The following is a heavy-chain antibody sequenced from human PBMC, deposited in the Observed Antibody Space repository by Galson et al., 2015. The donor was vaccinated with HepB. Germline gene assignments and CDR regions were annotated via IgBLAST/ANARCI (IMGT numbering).Heavy chain of an antibody. CDR1: GFNFYNFE. Sequence: SLRLSCAASGFNFYNFEMNWIHQAPGRGLEWISYITSTGSRKFYADGVKGRFTMSRDNGKGLIFLEMNSLRVEDTAIYYCAREDIVSMKDPGNAFDIWGQGTMVTISS. D-gene: IGHD5/OR15-5a*01. J-gene: IGHJ3*02. CDR2: ITSTGSRK. CDR3: AREDIVSMKDPGNAFDI. V-gene: IGHV3-48*03.